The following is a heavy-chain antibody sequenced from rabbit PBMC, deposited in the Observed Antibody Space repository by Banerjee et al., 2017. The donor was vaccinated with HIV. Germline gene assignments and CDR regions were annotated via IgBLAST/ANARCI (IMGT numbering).Heavy chain of an antibody. Sequence: QEQLVESGGGLVQPEGSLTLTCKASGFDFSSNVMCWVRQAPGKGPEWIACISGGSSGTTGCASWAKGRFTISKTSSTTVTLQMTSLTAADSATYFCARKVAASYGPFNLWGPGTLVTVS. CDR2: ISGGSSGTT. CDR1: GFDFSSNV. CDR3: ARKVAASYGPFNL. J-gene: IGHJ4*01. D-gene: IGHD6-1*01. V-gene: IGHV1S45*01.